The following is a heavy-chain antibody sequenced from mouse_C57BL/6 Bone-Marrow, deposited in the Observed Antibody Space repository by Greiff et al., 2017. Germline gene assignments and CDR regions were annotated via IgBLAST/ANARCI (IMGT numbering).Heavy chain of an antibody. V-gene: IGHV5-12*01. J-gene: IGHJ1*03. CDR3: ARHGSWYFDV. D-gene: IGHD1-1*01. Sequence: EVHLVESGGGLVQPGGSLKLSCAASGFTFSDYYMYWVRQTPEKRLEWVAYISNGGGSTYYPDTVKGRFTVSRDNAKNTLYLQMSRLKSEDTAMYYCARHGSWYFDVWGTGTTVTVSS. CDR1: GFTFSDYY. CDR2: ISNGGGST.